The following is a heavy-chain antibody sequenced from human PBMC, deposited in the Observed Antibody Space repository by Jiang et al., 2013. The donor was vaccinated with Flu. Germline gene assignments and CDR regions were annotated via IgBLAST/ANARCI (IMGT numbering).Heavy chain of an antibody. V-gene: IGHV4-61*02. Sequence: GSGLVKPSQTLSLTCSVSGGSISSGSYLWSWIRQPAGKGLEWIGRIYTSGSTNYNPSLESRVTISVDTSKNQFSLKLSSVTAADTAVYYCASSQYYDFLTGYYRTTYYFDYWARDPWSPSPQ. D-gene: IGHD3-9*01. CDR3: ASSQYYDFLTGYYRTTYYFDY. CDR2: IYTSGST. CDR1: GGSISSGSYL. J-gene: IGHJ4*02.